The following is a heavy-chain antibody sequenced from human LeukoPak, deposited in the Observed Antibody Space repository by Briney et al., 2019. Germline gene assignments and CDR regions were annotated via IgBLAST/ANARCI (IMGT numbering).Heavy chain of an antibody. V-gene: IGHV4-4*02. Sequence: SETLSLTCAVSGGSISSNWWSWVRQPPGKGLEWIGEIYHSGSTNYNPSLKSRVTISVDKSKNQFSLKLSSVTAADTAVYYCASLDALDYWGQGTLVTVSS. CDR1: GGSISSNW. D-gene: IGHD2-2*03. CDR3: ASLDALDY. CDR2: IYHSGST. J-gene: IGHJ4*02.